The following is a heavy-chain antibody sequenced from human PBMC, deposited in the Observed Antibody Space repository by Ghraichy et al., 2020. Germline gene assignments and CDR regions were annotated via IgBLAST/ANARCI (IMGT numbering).Heavy chain of an antibody. V-gene: IGHV4-39*01. CDR2: IYHSGST. CDR3: ARMYVFGDGY. J-gene: IGHJ4*02. D-gene: IGHD3-16*01. Sequence: SETLSLTCTVSGASISSTSYYWGWIRQPPGKGLEWIGNIYHSGSTYYNPSLKSRVTISVDRSKNQFSLKLSSVTAADMAIYYCARMYVFGDGYWGQGTLVTVSS. CDR1: GASISSTSYY.